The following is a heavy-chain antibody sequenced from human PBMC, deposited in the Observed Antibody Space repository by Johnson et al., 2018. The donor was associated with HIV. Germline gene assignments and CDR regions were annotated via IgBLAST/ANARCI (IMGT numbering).Heavy chain of an antibody. CDR1: GFNFDDYG. D-gene: IGHD2-15*01. Sequence: VQLVESGGGVVQPGRSLRLSCAASGFNFDDYGMNWVRQAPGKGLEWVPGINWNGGSTGYADSVKGRFTISRDNAKNSLHLQMNSLRAEDTALYYCARGVVPDPFDIWGQGTMVTVSS. CDR2: INWNGGST. J-gene: IGHJ3*02. CDR3: ARGVVPDPFDI. V-gene: IGHV3-20*04.